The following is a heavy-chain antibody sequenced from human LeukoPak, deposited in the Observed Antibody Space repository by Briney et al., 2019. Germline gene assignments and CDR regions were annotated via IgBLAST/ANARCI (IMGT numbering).Heavy chain of an antibody. CDR3: ARGSARTGMDV. CDR2: IYSGGST. V-gene: IGHV3-66*01. CDR1: GFTFSSYA. Sequence: GGSLRLSCAASGFTFSSYAMSWVRQAPGKGLEWVSVIYSGGSTYYADSVKGRFTISRDNSKNTLYLQMNSLRAEDTAVYYCARGSARTGMDVWGQGTTVTVSS. J-gene: IGHJ6*02.